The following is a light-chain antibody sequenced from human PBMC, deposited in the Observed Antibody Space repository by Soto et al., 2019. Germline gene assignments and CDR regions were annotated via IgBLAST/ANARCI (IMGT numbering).Light chain of an antibody. CDR2: GTS. J-gene: IGKJ1*01. CDR3: HQYGGSPTWT. Sequence: EIVLTQSPGTLSLSPGERATLSCRASQSVSSSYLAWYQQKPGQAPRLLIYGTSSRATGIPDRFSGSGSGTVFSLTISRLEPDDFAVYYCHQYGGSPTWTFGQGTKVETK. V-gene: IGKV3-20*01. CDR1: QSVSSSY.